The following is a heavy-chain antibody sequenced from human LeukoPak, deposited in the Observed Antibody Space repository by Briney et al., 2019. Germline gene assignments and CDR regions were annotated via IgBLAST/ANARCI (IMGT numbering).Heavy chain of an antibody. D-gene: IGHD2-21*02. V-gene: IGHV4-4*07. Sequence: SETLSLTCTVSGGSISSYYWSWIRQPPGKGLEWIGRPYTSGSANYNPSLKSRATMPVDTSKKQCSLKVSSVTAEDTAVYYCARDLRRRVTAIGYGPREYYYYMDVWGKGTTVTISS. CDR1: GGSISSYY. J-gene: IGHJ6*03. CDR3: ARDLRRRVTAIGYGPREYYYYMDV. CDR2: PYTSGSA.